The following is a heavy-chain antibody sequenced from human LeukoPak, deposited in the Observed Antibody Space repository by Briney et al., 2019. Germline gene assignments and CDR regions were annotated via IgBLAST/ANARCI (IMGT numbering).Heavy chain of an antibody. D-gene: IGHD6-13*01. CDR2: INHSGST. Sequence: SETLSLICAVYGGSFSGYYWSWIRQPPGKGLEWIGEINHSGSTNYNPSLKSRVTISVDTPKNQFSLKLSSVTAADTAVYYCARGRRSSWPYYYYGMDVWGQGTTVTVSS. J-gene: IGHJ6*01. CDR3: ARGRRSSWPYYYYGMDV. V-gene: IGHV4-34*01. CDR1: GGSFSGYY.